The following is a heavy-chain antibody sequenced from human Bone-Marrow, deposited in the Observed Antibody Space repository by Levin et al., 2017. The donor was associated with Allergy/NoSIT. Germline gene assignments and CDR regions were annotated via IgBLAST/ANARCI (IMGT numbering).Heavy chain of an antibody. CDR1: GDPLSYTSAG. J-gene: IGHJ4*02. CDR2: TYYRAEWKT. Sequence: RSQTLSLTCAISGDPLSYTSAGWNWIRQSPSRGLEWLGRTYYRAEWKTDYARSVESRLTINAHPSKHQFSLELNSVTPEDTAVYYCARDSTSAGGGDYFDYWGQGTLVTVSS. V-gene: IGHV6-1*01. D-gene: IGHD2-2*01. CDR3: ARDSTSAGGGDYFDY.